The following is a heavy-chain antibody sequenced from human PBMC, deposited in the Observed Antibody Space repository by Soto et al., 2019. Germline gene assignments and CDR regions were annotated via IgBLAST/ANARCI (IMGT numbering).Heavy chain of an antibody. Sequence: QVQLVQSGAEVKKPGASVKVSCKASGYTFTDYYMNWVRQAPGQGLEWMGWINPNNGVTNYAQKFQGRVTMTRDTSISTAYMDLSRLRSDDTAVYYCRVTGVSEVDYWGQGTLVTVSS. CDR1: GYTFTDYY. CDR3: RVTGVSEVDY. V-gene: IGHV1-2*02. J-gene: IGHJ4*02. D-gene: IGHD2-8*01. CDR2: INPNNGVT.